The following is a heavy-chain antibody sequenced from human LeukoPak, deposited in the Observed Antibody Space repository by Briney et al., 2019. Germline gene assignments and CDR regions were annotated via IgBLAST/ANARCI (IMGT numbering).Heavy chain of an antibody. D-gene: IGHD3-22*01. Sequence: ASVKVSCKASGYTFTDYYIHWVRQAPGQGLEWMGWIDPNTGGTNFAQKFQGRVTMTRDTSITTAYMELRSLRSDDTAVYYCASLKNYYDSSGYLVTDAFDIWGQGTMVTVSS. V-gene: IGHV1-2*02. J-gene: IGHJ3*02. CDR2: IDPNTGGT. CDR1: GYTFTDYY. CDR3: ASLKNYYDSSGYLVTDAFDI.